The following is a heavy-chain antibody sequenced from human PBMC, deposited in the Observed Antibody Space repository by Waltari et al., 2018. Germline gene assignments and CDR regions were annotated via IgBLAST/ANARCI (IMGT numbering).Heavy chain of an antibody. CDR1: GFTFSSYS. CDR3: ARDSPVRHYGMDV. V-gene: IGHV3-48*01. J-gene: IGHJ6*02. CDR2: ISSSSSTI. Sequence: EVQLVESGGGLVQPGGSLRLSCAASGFTFSSYSMNWVRQAPGKGLEWVSYISSSSSTIYYADSVKGRFTISRDNAKNSLYLQMNSLRAEDTAVYYCARDSPVRHYGMDVWGQGTTVTVSS.